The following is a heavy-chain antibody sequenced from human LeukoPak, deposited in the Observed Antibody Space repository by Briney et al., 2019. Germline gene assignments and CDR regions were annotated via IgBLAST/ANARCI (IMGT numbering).Heavy chain of an antibody. CDR3: ARERERLYYDILTGLNY. D-gene: IGHD3-9*01. J-gene: IGHJ4*02. V-gene: IGHV1-18*01. CDR1: GYTFTSYD. Sequence: ASVKVSCKASGYTFTSYDISWVRQAPGQGLEWMGWIIDYNGNANYAQKLQGRVTMTTDTYTSTAYMELKSLRSDDTAVYYCARERERLYYDILTGLNYWGQGTLVTVSS. CDR2: IIDYNGNA.